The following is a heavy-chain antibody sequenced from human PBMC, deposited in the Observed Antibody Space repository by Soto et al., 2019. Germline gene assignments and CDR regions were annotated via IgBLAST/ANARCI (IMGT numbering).Heavy chain of an antibody. V-gene: IGHV3-33*01. CDR1: GDSLSNYG. D-gene: IGHD2-21*02. Sequence: QVQLVESGGGVVQPGKSLRLSCVASGDSLSNYGMHWLRQAPGKGLEWVACIWHDGRYEFHADYVKGRFPISRENSKNSLYLQIYGLRVDDRARYCGVTLGGVHYDSSCGDVWGQGTLVTVSS. CDR2: IWHDGRYE. J-gene: IGHJ1*01. CDR3: VTLGGVHYDSSCGDV.